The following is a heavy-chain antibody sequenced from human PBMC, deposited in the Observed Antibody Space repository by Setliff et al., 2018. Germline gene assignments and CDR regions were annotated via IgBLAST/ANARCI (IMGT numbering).Heavy chain of an antibody. CDR2: ITSDGGSS. D-gene: IGHD6-6*01. V-gene: IGHV3-64*01. CDR3: ARVSEYSNYRDF. Sequence: PGGSLRLSCTASGFVFNSYAMHWVRQVPGKGLEFVASITSDGGSSYYANPVKGRFVISRDNSKNTLSLHMDSLRAGDMALYYCARVSEYSNYRDFWGQGSLVTVSS. J-gene: IGHJ4*02. CDR1: GFVFNSYA.